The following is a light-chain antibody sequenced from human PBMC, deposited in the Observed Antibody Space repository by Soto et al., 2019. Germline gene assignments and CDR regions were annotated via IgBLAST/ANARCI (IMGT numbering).Light chain of an antibody. Sequence: PRSSAHGPLSRGEGAMLACSASQSVSNNYLAWYQQKPGQAPRLLIYGASNRATGIPDRVSGSGSGTDFTPTISRLDREDFAVYYWQEYGSPDMFSQGTKVDIK. J-gene: IGKJ1*01. CDR1: QSVSNNY. CDR3: QEYGSPDM. V-gene: IGKV3-20*01. CDR2: GAS.